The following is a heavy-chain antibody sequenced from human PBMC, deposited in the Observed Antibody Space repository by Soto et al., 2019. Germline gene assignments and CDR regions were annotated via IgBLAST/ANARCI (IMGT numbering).Heavy chain of an antibody. V-gene: IGHV1-69*13. CDR2: IIPIFGTA. Sequence: SVKVSCKASGGTFSSYAISWLRQAPGQGLEWMGGIIPIFGTANYAQKFQGRVTITADESTSTAYMELSSLRSEDTAVYYCASLGYCSGGSCLLDYYYYYGMDVWGQGTTVTVSS. CDR1: GGTFSSYA. D-gene: IGHD2-15*01. J-gene: IGHJ6*02. CDR3: ASLGYCSGGSCLLDYYYYYGMDV.